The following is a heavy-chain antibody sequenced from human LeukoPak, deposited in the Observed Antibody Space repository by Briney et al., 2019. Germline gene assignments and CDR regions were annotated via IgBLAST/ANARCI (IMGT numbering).Heavy chain of an antibody. J-gene: IGHJ3*01. V-gene: IGHV4-59*01. CDR2: IYYSGST. Sequence: SETLSLTCTVSGGSISSYHWSWIRQPPGKGLEWIGYIYYSGSTNYNPSLKSRVTISVDTSKNQFSLKVNSVTAADTAVYYCARTKPLDPFDFWGQGTLVTVSS. CDR3: ARTKPLDPFDF. CDR1: GGSISSYH.